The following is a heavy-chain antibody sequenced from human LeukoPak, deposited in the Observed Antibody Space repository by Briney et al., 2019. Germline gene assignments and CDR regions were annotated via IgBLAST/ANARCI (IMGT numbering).Heavy chain of an antibody. CDR3: ARDNTRKELPSNF. J-gene: IGHJ4*02. CDR1: GGTFSSYA. D-gene: IGHD3-10*01. CDR2: IIPIFGTA. V-gene: IGHV1-69*05. Sequence: SVKVSCKASGGTFSSYAISWVRQAPGQGLEWMGGIIPIFGTANYAQKFQGRVTITTDESTSTAYMELSSLRSEDTAVYYCARDNTRKELPSNFWGQGTLVTVSS.